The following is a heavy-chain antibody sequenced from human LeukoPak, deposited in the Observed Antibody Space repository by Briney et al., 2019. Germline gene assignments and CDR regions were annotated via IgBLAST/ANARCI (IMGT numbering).Heavy chain of an antibody. Sequence: PGRSLRLSCAASGFTFSSYGMHWVRQAPGKGLEWVAVISYGGSNKYYADSVKGRFTISRDNSKNTLYLQMNSLRAEDTAVYYCANGGIVGATTDWEYYFDYWGQGTLVTVSS. CDR1: GFTFSSYG. CDR2: ISYGGSNK. D-gene: IGHD1-26*01. J-gene: IGHJ4*02. CDR3: ANGGIVGATTDWEYYFDY. V-gene: IGHV3-30*18.